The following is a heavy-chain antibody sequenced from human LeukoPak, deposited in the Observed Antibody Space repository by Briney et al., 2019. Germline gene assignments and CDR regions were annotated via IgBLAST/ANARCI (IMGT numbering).Heavy chain of an antibody. D-gene: IGHD4-23*01. CDR3: AKDTRLGYGGNSGAFDI. CDR2: ISWNSGSI. Sequence: GGSLRLSCAASGFTFDDYATHWVRQAPGKGLEWVSGISWNSGSIGYADSVKGRFTISRDNAKNSLYLQMNSLRAEDTALYYCAKDTRLGYGGNSGAFDIWGQGTMVTVSS. CDR1: GFTFDDYA. J-gene: IGHJ3*02. V-gene: IGHV3-9*01.